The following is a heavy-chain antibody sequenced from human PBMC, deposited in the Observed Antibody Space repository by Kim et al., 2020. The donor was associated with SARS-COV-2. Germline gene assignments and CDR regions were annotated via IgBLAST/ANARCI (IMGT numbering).Heavy chain of an antibody. CDR1: GFTFRNYA. CDR2: ISYDVSNK. CDR3: STALAHLRASRYFYGIDV. J-gene: IGHJ6*01. V-gene: IGHV3-30*04. Sequence: GGSLRLSCAASGFTFRNYALHWVRQAPGKGLEWVAVISYDVSNKYYADSVKVRVTISRYNYNETLYLHMHSLRINNTALYYCSTALAHLRASRYFYGIDV. D-gene: IGHD3-3*02.